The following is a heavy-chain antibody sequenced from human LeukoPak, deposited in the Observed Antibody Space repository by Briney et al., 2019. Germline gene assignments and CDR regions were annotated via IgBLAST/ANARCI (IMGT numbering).Heavy chain of an antibody. J-gene: IGHJ4*02. CDR3: ARGREGYGYFDY. D-gene: IGHD5-12*01. V-gene: IGHV4-59*01. CDR2: IYYSGST. Sequence: SETLSLTCTVSGGSISSYYWSWIRQPPGKGLEWIGYIYYSGSTNYNPSLKSRVTISVDTSKNQFSLKLSSVTAADTAVYYCARGREGYGYFDYWGQGTLVTVSS. CDR1: GGSISSYY.